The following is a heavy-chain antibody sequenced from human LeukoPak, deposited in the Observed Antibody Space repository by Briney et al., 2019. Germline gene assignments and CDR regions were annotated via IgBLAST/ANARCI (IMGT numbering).Heavy chain of an antibody. Sequence: GGSLRLSCVVSGFTFRSYAMHWVRQAPGKGLEWVSSISSSSSYIYYADSVKGRFTISRDNAKNSLYLQMNSLRAEDTAVYYCARDLYDAFDIWGQGTMVTVSS. V-gene: IGHV3-21*01. J-gene: IGHJ3*02. CDR3: ARDLYDAFDI. CDR1: GFTFRSYA. CDR2: ISSSSSYI.